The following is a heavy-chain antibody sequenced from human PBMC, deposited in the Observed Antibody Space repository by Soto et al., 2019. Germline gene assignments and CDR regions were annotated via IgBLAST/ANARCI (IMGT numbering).Heavy chain of an antibody. J-gene: IGHJ5*02. D-gene: IGHD2-8*01. Sequence: SDTLSLTCTVSGGSISSSSYYWGWIRQPPGKGLEWVGSIYYSGSTYYNPSLKSRVTISVDTSKNQFSLKLSSVTAADTAVYYCARQDCTNGVCYGTRRHNWFDPWGQGTLVTVSS. CDR2: IYYSGST. CDR1: GGSISSSSYY. CDR3: ARQDCTNGVCYGTRRHNWFDP. V-gene: IGHV4-39*01.